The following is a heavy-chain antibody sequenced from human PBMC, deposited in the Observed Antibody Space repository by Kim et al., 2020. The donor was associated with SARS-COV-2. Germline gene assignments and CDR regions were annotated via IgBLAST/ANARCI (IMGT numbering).Heavy chain of an antibody. CDR2: INQDGSAK. V-gene: IGHV3-7*05. CDR3: AVGMVAS. Sequence: GGSLRLSCAASGFIFSNSWMAWVRQAPGRGLEWVAYINQDGSAKLYADSVRGRLTISRDNAKNSLYLQMNSLRVEDTAVYYCAVGMVASWGQGYLVTVSA. CDR1: GFIFSNSW. D-gene: IGHD2-15*01. J-gene: IGHJ5*02.